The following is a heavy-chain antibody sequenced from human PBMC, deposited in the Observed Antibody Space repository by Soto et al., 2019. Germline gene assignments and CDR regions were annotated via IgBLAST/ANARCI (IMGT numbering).Heavy chain of an antibody. D-gene: IGHD5-12*01. V-gene: IGHV3-30-3*01. CDR3: ARDGVKDGNNYDYFDY. CDR2: ISYDGSNK. Sequence: QVPLVESGGGVVQPGRSLRLSCAASGFTFSSYAMHWVRQAPGKGLEWVAVISYDGSNKYYADSVKGRFTISRDNSKNTLYLQMNSLRAEDTAVYYCARDGVKDGNNYDYFDYWGQGTLVTVSS. CDR1: GFTFSSYA. J-gene: IGHJ4*02.